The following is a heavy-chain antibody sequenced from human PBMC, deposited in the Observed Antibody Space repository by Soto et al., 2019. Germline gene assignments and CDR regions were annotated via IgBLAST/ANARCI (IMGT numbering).Heavy chain of an antibody. D-gene: IGHD3-22*01. V-gene: IGHV3-7*05. CDR1: GFTFSSYW. Sequence: GGALRLSCAASGFTFSSYWMSWVRQAPGKGLEWVANIKQDGSEKYYVDSVKGRFSISRDNAKNSLYLQMNSLRAEDTAVHYCAIIWEDSSGYYSFYYDGMAVWRQRTTVTGSA. J-gene: IGHJ6*01. CDR3: AIIWEDSSGYYSFYYDGMAV. CDR2: IKQDGSEK.